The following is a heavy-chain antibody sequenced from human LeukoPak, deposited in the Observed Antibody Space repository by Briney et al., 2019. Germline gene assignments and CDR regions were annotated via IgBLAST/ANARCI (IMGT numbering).Heavy chain of an antibody. D-gene: IGHD6-19*01. J-gene: IGHJ4*02. V-gene: IGHV3-30*04. Sequence: GRSPRLSCAASGFTFSSYPMQWVRQAPGKGLEWVAVISYDGSNKYYTDSVKGRFTISRDNSKNTLYLEMNSLRAEDTAVYYCARDRISGGGWSPGVDLWGQGTLVAVS. CDR2: ISYDGSNK. CDR1: GFTFSSYP. CDR3: ARDRISGGGWSPGVDL.